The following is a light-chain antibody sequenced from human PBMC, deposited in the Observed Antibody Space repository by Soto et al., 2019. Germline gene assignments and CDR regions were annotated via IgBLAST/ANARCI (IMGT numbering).Light chain of an antibody. CDR1: QSISTE. CDR2: SAS. CDR3: QQGHNWPLK. J-gene: IGKJ2*01. V-gene: IGKV3-15*01. Sequence: EIGMTQSPATLSVSPGERATLSCRASQSISTELAWYQQKPGQPPRLIIYSASTRATGVPARFTESGSGSEFSITVSEVQSEDSAVHYCQQGHNWPLKFGQGTRLEI.